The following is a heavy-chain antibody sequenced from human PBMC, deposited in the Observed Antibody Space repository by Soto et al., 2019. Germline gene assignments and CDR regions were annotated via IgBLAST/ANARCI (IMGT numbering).Heavy chain of an antibody. CDR2: IYSGGST. CDR3: ARVGYAVTTGGAFDI. Sequence: EVQLVESGGGLIQPGGSLRLSCAASGFTVSSNYMSWVRQAPGKGLEWVSVIYSGGSTYYADSVKGRFTISRDNSKNTLSLQMNSLIAEDTAVDYCARVGYAVTTGGAFDIWGQGTMVTVSS. J-gene: IGHJ3*02. D-gene: IGHD4-17*01. CDR1: GFTVSSNY. V-gene: IGHV3-53*01.